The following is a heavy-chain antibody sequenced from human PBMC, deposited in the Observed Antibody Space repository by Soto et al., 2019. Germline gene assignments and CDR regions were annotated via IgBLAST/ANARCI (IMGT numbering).Heavy chain of an antibody. D-gene: IGHD6-13*01. V-gene: IGHV4-59*01. CDR1: GDSISAYS. Sequence: SETLSLTCTVSGDSISAYSWSWVRQPPGKGLEWIGYIYYSGSTNYNPSLKSRVTISVDTSKNQFSLKLSSVTAADTAVYYCARIPYSSSWYVRWFDPWGQGTLVT. CDR3: ARIPYSSSWYVRWFDP. J-gene: IGHJ5*02. CDR2: IYYSGST.